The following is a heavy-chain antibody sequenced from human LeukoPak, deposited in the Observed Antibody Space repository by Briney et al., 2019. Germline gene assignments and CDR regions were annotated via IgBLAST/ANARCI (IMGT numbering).Heavy chain of an antibody. V-gene: IGHV5-51*01. CDR1: GYSFTSYW. CDR2: IYPGDSDT. D-gene: IGHD3-22*01. CDR3: ARRPFFDSSGYYDY. J-gene: IGHJ4*02. Sequence: GESLKISCKGSGYSFTSYWIGWVRQMPGKGLEWTGIIYPGDSDTRYSPSFQGQVTISADKSITTAYLQWSSLEASDTGIYYCARRPFFDSSGYYDYWGQGTLVTVSS.